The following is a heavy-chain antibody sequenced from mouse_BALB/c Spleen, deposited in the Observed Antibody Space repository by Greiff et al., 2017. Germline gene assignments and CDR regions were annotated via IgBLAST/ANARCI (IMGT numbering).Heavy chain of an antibody. D-gene: IGHD5-1*01. V-gene: IGHV5-9*03. J-gene: IGHJ3*01. CDR3: ARDGDEYPAWFAY. CDR1: GFTFSSYT. Sequence: EVKLMESGGGLVKPGGSLKLSCAASGFTFSSYTMSWVRQTPEKRLEWVATISSGGGNTYYPDSVKGRFTISRDNAKNNLYLQMSSLRSEDTALYYCARDGDEYPAWFAYWGQGTLVTVSA. CDR2: ISSGGGNT.